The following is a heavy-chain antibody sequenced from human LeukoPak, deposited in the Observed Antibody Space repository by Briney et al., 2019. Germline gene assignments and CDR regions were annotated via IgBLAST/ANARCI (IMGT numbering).Heavy chain of an antibody. CDR1: GGTFSSYT. CDR3: ARDGERDYGDSNGAFDI. V-gene: IGHV1-69*04. J-gene: IGHJ3*02. D-gene: IGHD4-17*01. Sequence: SVKVSCKASGGTFSSYTISWVRQAPGQGLEWMGRIIPILGIANYAQKFQGRVTITADKSTSTAYMELNSLRAEDTAVYYCARDGERDYGDSNGAFDIWGQGTMVTVSS. CDR2: IIPILGIA.